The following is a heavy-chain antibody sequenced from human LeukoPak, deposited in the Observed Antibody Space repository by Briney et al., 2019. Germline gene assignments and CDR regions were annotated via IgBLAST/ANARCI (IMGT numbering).Heavy chain of an antibody. CDR1: GGSISSSGHY. CDR3: ARHKTRTRAFDI. J-gene: IGHJ3*02. Sequence: PSETLSLTCTVSGGSISSSGHYWGWIRQPPGQGLEWIGSIYYSGSTYYNPSLKSRVTISVDTSNNQFSLKLGSVTAADTAVFYCARHKTRTRAFDIWGQGTRVTVSS. V-gene: IGHV4-39*01. D-gene: IGHD1-14*01. CDR2: IYYSGST.